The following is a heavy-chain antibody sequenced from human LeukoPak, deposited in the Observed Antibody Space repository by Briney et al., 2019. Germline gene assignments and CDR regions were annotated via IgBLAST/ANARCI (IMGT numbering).Heavy chain of an antibody. J-gene: IGHJ4*02. V-gene: IGHV1-69*13. CDR3: ASLDYGGNSALDY. CDR2: IIPIFGTA. D-gene: IGHD4-23*01. Sequence: SVKVSCKASGYTFTSYGISWVRQAPGQGLEWMGGIIPIFGTANYAQKFQGRVTITADESTSTAYMELSSLRSEDTAVYYCASLDYGGNSALDYWGQGTLVTVSS. CDR1: GYTFTSYG.